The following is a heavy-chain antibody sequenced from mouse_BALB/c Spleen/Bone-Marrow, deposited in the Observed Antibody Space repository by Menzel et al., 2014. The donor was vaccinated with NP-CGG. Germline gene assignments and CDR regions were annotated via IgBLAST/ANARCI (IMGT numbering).Heavy chain of an antibody. CDR3: ASPPDY. J-gene: IGHJ2*01. CDR1: GYTFTSYN. Sequence: QVQLQQSGAELVKPGASVKMSCKASGYTFTSYNMHWVKQTPGQGLEWIGAIYPGNGDTSYNQKFKGKATLTADKSSSTAYMQHSSLTSEDSAVYYCASPPDYWGQGTTLTVSS. CDR2: IYPGNGDT. V-gene: IGHV1-12*01.